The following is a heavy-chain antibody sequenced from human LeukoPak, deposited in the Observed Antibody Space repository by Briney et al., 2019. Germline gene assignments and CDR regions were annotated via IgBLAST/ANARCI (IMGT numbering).Heavy chain of an antibody. J-gene: IGHJ4*02. CDR2: ISVSRSYI. V-gene: IGHV3-21*01. CDR1: GFTFSSYS. D-gene: IGHD2-8*01. CDR3: ARDRTKDDY. Sequence: GGSLRLSCAASGFTFSSYSMNWVRQAPGKGLEWVSSISVSRSYIYYADSLNGRFTISRDNANKLLYMQSNVRRAEATVEYYCARDRTKDDYWGQGTLVPVSP.